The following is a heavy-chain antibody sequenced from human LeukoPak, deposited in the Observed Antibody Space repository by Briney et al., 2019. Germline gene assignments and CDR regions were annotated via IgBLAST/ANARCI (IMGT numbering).Heavy chain of an antibody. V-gene: IGHV3-7*01. CDR3: ARGLYGSGRRSLMAH. J-gene: IGHJ4*02. D-gene: IGHD3-10*01. CDR1: GFPSHNYW. Sequence: GGSLRLSCTASGFPSHNYWMMWVRDAPGKGLEGVANINQDENEKYYLDSVKGRFTISRDNAETSLFLQMTSLRVEDTAIYYCARGLYGSGRRSLMAHWGPGTLVAVSS. CDR2: INQDENEK.